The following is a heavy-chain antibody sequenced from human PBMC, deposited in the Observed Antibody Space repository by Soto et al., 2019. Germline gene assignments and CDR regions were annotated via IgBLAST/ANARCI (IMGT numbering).Heavy chain of an antibody. CDR3: ARDVFANRDSSGYYYPLDY. D-gene: IGHD3-22*01. V-gene: IGHV1-69*08. CDR1: GGTFSSYT. Sequence: SVKVSCKASGGTFSSYTISWVRQAPGQGLEWMGRIIPIHGNANYAQKFQGRVTMTTDTSTSTAYMELRSLRSDDTAVYYCARDVFANRDSSGYYYPLDYWGQGTLVXVSS. J-gene: IGHJ4*02. CDR2: IIPIHGNA.